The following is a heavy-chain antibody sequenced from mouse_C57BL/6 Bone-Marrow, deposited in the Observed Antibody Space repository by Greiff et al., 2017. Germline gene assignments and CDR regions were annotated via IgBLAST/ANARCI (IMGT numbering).Heavy chain of an antibody. J-gene: IGHJ2*01. Sequence: VQLQQPGAELVMPGASVKLSCKASGYTFTSYWMHWVKQRPGQGLEWIGEIDPSDSYTNYNQKFKGKSTLTVDKSSSTAYMQLSSLTSEDSAVYYCAREGNYYGSSHFDYWGQGTTRTVSS. CDR1: GYTFTSYW. CDR3: AREGNYYGSSHFDY. D-gene: IGHD1-1*01. CDR2: IDPSDSYT. V-gene: IGHV1-69*01.